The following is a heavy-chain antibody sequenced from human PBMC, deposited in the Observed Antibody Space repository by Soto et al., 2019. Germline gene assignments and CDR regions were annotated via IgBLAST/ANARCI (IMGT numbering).Heavy chain of an antibody. CDR3: ARVTGYSGYVNFDY. CDR2: IYYSGST. Sequence: PSETLSLTCNVSGGSISSGGYYWSWIRQHPGKGLEWIGYIYYSGSTYYNPSLKSRVTISVDTSKNQFSLKLSSVTAADTAVYYCARVTGYSGYVNFDYWGQGTLVTVSS. D-gene: IGHD5-12*01. V-gene: IGHV4-31*03. CDR1: GGSISSGGYY. J-gene: IGHJ4*02.